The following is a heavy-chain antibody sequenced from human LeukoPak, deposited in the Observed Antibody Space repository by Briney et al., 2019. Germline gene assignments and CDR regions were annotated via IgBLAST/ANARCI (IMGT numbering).Heavy chain of an antibody. CDR2: IRGDNGNT. Sequence: ASVKVSCKASGYTFSSYGISWVRQAPGQGLEWVGWIRGDNGNTNYAQKFQGRVTMTTDTSTSTVYMELKSLGSDETAVYYCARGVLQLIDYWGQGTLVTVSS. D-gene: IGHD5-18*01. CDR1: GYTFSSYG. V-gene: IGHV1-18*01. CDR3: ARGVLQLIDY. J-gene: IGHJ4*02.